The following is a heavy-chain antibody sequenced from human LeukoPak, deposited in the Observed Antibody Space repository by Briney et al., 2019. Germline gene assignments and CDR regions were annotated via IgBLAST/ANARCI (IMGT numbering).Heavy chain of an antibody. CDR2: IKKDGSEK. Sequence: PGGSLRLSCAASGFTFSSYWMSWVRQDPGKGLEWVANIKKDGSEKYYVDSVNGRFTISRDNAKNSLYLQMNSLRAEDTAVYYCAELGITMIGGVWGKGTTVTISS. CDR1: GFTFSSYW. J-gene: IGHJ6*04. CDR3: AELGITMIGGV. V-gene: IGHV3-7*01. D-gene: IGHD3-10*02.